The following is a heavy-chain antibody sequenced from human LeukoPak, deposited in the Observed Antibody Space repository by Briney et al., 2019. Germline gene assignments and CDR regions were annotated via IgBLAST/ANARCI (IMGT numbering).Heavy chain of an antibody. CDR1: GYTFTSYY. CDR2: INPSGGST. D-gene: IGHD2-8*02. CDR3: ARDLVALDP. Sequence: ASVKVSCKASGYTFTSYYMHWVRQAPGQGLEWMGIINPSGGSTSYAQKFQGRVTMTRDTSISTAYMELSRLRSDDTAVYYCARDLVALDPRGQGTLVTVSS. J-gene: IGHJ5*02. V-gene: IGHV1-46*01.